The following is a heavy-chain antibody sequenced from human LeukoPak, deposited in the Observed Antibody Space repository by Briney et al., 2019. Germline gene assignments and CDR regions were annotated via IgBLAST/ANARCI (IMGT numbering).Heavy chain of an antibody. CDR1: GYTFTSYD. V-gene: IGHV1-8*01. CDR2: MNPKSGKT. Sequence: ASVKVSCKASGYTFTSYDINWVRQATGQGVEWMGWMNPKSGKTGYEQKFQGRGTMTSNTSISTAYMELSSLRSEDTAVYYFVLISGWHYYFDYWGQGTLVTVSS. CDR3: VLISGWHYYFDY. J-gene: IGHJ4*02. D-gene: IGHD6-19*01.